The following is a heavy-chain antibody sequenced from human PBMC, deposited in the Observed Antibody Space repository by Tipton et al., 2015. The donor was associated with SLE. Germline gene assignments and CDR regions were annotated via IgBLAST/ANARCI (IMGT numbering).Heavy chain of an antibody. CDR3: ASEVKGSSKYIQF. CDR1: GGSISSSSYY. J-gene: IGHJ4*02. D-gene: IGHD6-6*01. Sequence: TLSLTCTVSGGSISSSSYYWGWIRQPPGKGLEWIARMHYSGSTYYDPSLKSRLTISLDTSKNQFSLKLTSVPAADTAVYYCASEVKGSSKYIQFWGQGTLVTVSS. CDR2: MHYSGST. V-gene: IGHV4-39*07.